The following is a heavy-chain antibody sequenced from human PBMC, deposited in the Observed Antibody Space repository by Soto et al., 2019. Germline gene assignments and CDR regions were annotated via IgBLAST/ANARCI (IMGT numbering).Heavy chain of an antibody. V-gene: IGHV1-18*01. CDR3: AMVDIYVTPTPQHV. CDR1: GYIFVNYG. Sequence: QVQLVQSGDEVRKPGSSVKVSCKASGYIFVNYGIAWVRQAPGQGLEWMGWISPYSGNTHYESKGPGRLTMTTEPPTSPSYMDLGSLTSDDTAVYYSAMVDIYVTPTPQHVWGQGTTVTVSS. CDR2: ISPYSGNT. J-gene: IGHJ6*02. D-gene: IGHD2-2*03.